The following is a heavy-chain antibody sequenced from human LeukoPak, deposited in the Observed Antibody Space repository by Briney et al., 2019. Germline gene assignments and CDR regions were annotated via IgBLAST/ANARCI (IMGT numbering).Heavy chain of an antibody. Sequence: ASVKVSCKASGGTFSSYAISWVRQAPGQGLEWMGRIIPIFGTANYAQKFQGRVRITTDESTSTAYMELSSLRSEDTAVYYCARDNTYSGYDPTDYWGQGTLVTVSS. CDR3: ARDNTYSGYDPTDY. V-gene: IGHV1-69*05. D-gene: IGHD5-12*01. J-gene: IGHJ4*02. CDR1: GGTFSSYA. CDR2: IIPIFGTA.